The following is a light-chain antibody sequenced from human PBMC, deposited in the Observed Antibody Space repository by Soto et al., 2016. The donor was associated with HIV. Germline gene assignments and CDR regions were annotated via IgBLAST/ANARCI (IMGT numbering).Light chain of an antibody. J-gene: IGKJ2*01. V-gene: IGKV1-39*01. CDR3: QQSHSTPRT. Sequence: DIQVTQSPSSLSASVGDRVTITCRASQRISNYLNWYQQKPGRAPKLLIYAASNLHSGVPSRFSGSGSETDFTLTISSLQPEDFATYYCQQSHSTPRTFGQGTKLEIK. CDR1: QRISNY. CDR2: AAS.